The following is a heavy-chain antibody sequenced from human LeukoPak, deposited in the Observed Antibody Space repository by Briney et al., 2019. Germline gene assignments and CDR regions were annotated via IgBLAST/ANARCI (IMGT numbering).Heavy chain of an antibody. CDR2: ISGSGGST. Sequence: GGSLRLSCAASGFTLSSYWMSWVRQAPGKGLEWVPAISGSGGSTYYADSVKGRFTISRDNSKNTLYLQMNSLRAEDTAVYYCAKSAQQLVPYDFDYWGQGTLVTVSS. V-gene: IGHV3-23*01. D-gene: IGHD6-13*01. J-gene: IGHJ4*02. CDR1: GFTLSSYW. CDR3: AKSAQQLVPYDFDY.